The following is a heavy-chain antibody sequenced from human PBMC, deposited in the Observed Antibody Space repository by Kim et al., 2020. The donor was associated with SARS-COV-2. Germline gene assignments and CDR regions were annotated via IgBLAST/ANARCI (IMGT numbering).Heavy chain of an antibody. J-gene: IGHJ6*02. Sequence: KSLVTISVDTSKNQFSLKLSSVTAADTAVYYCARDRRDILTGTIISGMDVWGQGTTVTVSS. CDR3: ARDRRDILTGTIISGMDV. D-gene: IGHD3-9*01. V-gene: IGHV4-59*01.